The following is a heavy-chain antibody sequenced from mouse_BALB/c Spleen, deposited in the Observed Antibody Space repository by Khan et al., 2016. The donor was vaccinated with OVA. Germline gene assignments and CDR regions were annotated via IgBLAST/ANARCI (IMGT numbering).Heavy chain of an antibody. CDR2: INSNTGEA. Sequence: QIELVQSGPELKKPGETVKISCKASGYTFTDYGMYWVKQAPGKGLKWMGWINSNTGEATYADAVKGRFAFSLETSASNAYLQIKNLKYEDTATYYCVRGGCRAMDYWGQGTSVTVSA. CDR1: GYTFTDYG. J-gene: IGHJ4*01. V-gene: IGHV9-3-1*01. CDR3: VRGGCRAMDY. D-gene: IGHD3-3*01.